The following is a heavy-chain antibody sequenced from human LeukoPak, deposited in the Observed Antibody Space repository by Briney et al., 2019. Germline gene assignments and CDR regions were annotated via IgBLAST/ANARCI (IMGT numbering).Heavy chain of an antibody. V-gene: IGHV3-53*01. CDR3: VKSGYASGWFDFDY. CDR1: GLTVSSSY. CDR2: IYNDGST. Sequence: QPGGSLRLSCAASGLTVSSSYMSWVRQAPGKGLEWVSIIYNDGSTYYAHSMKGRFTISRDNSKNTLHLQVNSLRAEDTAMYYCVKSGYASGWFDFDYWGQGTLVTVSS. J-gene: IGHJ4*02. D-gene: IGHD6-19*01.